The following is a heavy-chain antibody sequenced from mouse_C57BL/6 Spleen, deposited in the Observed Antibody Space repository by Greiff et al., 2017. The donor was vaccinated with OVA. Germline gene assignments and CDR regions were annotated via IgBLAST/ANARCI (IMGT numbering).Heavy chain of an antibody. CDR3: ARSPVVATDYYAMDY. CDR2: INPNNGGT. J-gene: IGHJ4*01. V-gene: IGHV1-22*01. D-gene: IGHD1-1*01. Sequence: EVKLQESGPELVKPGASVKMSCKASGYTFTDYNMHWVKQSHGKSLEWIGYINPNNGGTSYNQKFKGKATLTVNKSSSTAYMELRSLTSEDSAVYYCARSPVVATDYYAMDYWGQGTSVTVSS. CDR1: GYTFTDYN.